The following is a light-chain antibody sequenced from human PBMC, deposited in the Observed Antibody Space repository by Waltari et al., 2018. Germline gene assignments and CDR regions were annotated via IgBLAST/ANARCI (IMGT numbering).Light chain of an antibody. J-gene: IGLJ1*01. CDR1: SGHSNYA. CDR2: INSDGSH. CDR3: QAWGAGIRV. V-gene: IGLV4-69*01. Sequence: QLVLTQSPSASASLGASVKLTCTLSSGHSNYAIAWHQQQAEKGPRYLMKINSDGSHHKGDGIPYRFSGSTAGAARYLTSSRLQSEDEADYYCQAWGAGIRVFGTGTKVTVL.